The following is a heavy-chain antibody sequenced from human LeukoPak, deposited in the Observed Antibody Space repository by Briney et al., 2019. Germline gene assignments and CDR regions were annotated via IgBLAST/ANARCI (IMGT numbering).Heavy chain of an antibody. CDR2: INHSGST. D-gene: IGHD1-26*01. J-gene: IGHJ6*03. V-gene: IGHV4-34*01. CDR1: GGSFSGYY. CDR3: ARDQGELLSDYYYYYMDV. Sequence: SETLSLTCAVYGGSFSGYYWSWIRQPPGKGLEWIGEINHSGSTNYNPSLKSRVTISVDTSKNQFSLKLNSVTAADTAVYYCARDQGELLSDYYYYYMDVWGKGTTVTVSS.